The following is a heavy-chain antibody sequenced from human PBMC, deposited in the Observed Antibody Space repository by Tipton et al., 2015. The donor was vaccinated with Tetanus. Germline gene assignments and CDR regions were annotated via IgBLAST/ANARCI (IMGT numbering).Heavy chain of an antibody. Sequence: LRLSCTVSGGSISSYYWSWIRQPPGKGLEWIGYIYYSGSTNYNPSLKSRVTISVDTSKNQFSLKLSSVTATDTAVCYCARDRGWFDPWGQGTLVTVSS. J-gene: IGHJ5*02. D-gene: IGHD3-10*01. V-gene: IGHV4-59*01. CDR1: GGSISSYY. CDR2: IYYSGST. CDR3: ARDRGWFDP.